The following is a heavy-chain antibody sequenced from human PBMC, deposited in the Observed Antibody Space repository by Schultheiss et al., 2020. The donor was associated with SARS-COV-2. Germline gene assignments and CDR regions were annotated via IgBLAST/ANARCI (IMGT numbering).Heavy chain of an antibody. D-gene: IGHD5-18*01. CDR3: AKDSDACSYGQCAFDI. V-gene: IGHV3-74*01. Sequence: GGSLRLSCAASGFTFSSYSMNWVRQAPGKGLVWVSRINSDGSNTIYADSVKGRFTVSRDNAKNSLYLQMNSLRAEDTALYYCAKDSDACSYGQCAFDIWGQGTMVTVSS. CDR1: GFTFSSYS. CDR2: INSDGSNT. J-gene: IGHJ3*02.